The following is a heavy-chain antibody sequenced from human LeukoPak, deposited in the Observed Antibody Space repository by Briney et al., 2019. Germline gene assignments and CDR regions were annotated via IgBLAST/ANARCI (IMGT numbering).Heavy chain of an antibody. J-gene: IGHJ4*02. Sequence: PGGSLRLSCAASGFTFSLYAMSWVRQAPGKGLEWVSAISRNGGDTYYADSVKGRFTISRDNSKNTLYLQMNSLRAEDTAVYYCARGSGGYDILTGYYNSPYFDYWGQGTLVTVSS. CDR1: GFTFSLYA. CDR3: ARGSGGYDILTGYYNSPYFDY. V-gene: IGHV3-23*01. D-gene: IGHD3-9*01. CDR2: ISRNGGDT.